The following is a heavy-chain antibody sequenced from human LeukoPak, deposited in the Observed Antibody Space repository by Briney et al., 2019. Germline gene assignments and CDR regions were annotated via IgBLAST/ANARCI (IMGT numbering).Heavy chain of an antibody. Sequence: PSETLSLTCTVSGGSISSYYWSWVRQPAGKGLEWIGRIYTSGSTNYNPSLKSRVTMSVDTSKNQFSLKLSSVTAADTAVYYCARGRGGDFWSGYYRVGMDVWGQGTTVTVSS. V-gene: IGHV4-4*07. D-gene: IGHD3-3*01. J-gene: IGHJ6*02. CDR3: ARGRGGDFWSGYYRVGMDV. CDR1: GGSISSYY. CDR2: IYTSGST.